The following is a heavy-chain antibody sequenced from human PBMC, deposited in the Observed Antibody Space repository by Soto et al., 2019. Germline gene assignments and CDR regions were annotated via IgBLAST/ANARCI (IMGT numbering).Heavy chain of an antibody. CDR1: GFTFSSYA. CDR3: ARDEAPLRFLEWLPYYHYGMDV. D-gene: IGHD3-3*01. V-gene: IGHV3-30-3*01. J-gene: IGHJ6*02. CDR2: ISYDGSNK. Sequence: GGSLRLSCAASGFTFSSYAMHWVRQAPGKGLEWVAVISYDGSNKYYADSVKGRFTISRDNSKNTLYLQMNSLRAEDTAVYYCARDEAPLRFLEWLPYYHYGMDVWGQGTTVTVSS.